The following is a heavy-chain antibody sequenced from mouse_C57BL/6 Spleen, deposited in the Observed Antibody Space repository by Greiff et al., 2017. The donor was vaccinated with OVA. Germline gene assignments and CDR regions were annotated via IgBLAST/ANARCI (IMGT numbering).Heavy chain of an antibody. D-gene: IGHD2-2*01. Sequence: EVMLVESGGGLVKPGGSLKLSCAASGFTFSSSAMSWVRQTPEKRLEWVATISDGGSYTYYPDNVKGRFTISRDNAKNNLYLQMSHLKSEDTAMYYCARDGYEDFDYWGQGTTLTVSS. CDR1: GFTFSSSA. CDR3: ARDGYEDFDY. CDR2: ISDGGSYT. J-gene: IGHJ2*01. V-gene: IGHV5-4*01.